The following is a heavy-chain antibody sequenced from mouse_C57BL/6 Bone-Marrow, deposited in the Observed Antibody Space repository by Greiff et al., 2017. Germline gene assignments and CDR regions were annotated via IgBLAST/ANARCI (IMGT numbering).Heavy chain of an antibody. CDR1: GYTFTDYY. CDR2: INPYNGGT. Sequence: EVKLMESGPVLVKPGASVKMSCKASGYTFTDYYMNWVKQSHGKSLEWIGVINPYNGGTSYNQKFKGKATLTVDKSSSTAYMELNSLTSEDSAVYYCARTLYYYGSAWFAYWGQGTLVTVSA. CDR3: ARTLYYYGSAWFAY. D-gene: IGHD1-1*01. V-gene: IGHV1-19*01. J-gene: IGHJ3*01.